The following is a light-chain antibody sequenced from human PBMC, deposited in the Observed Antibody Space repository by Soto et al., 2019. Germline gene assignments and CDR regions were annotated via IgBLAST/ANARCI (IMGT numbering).Light chain of an antibody. Sequence: DVEMTQSPSSLSASLGDRVTITCRASQGISKYLAWYQQKPGKVPRLLIYLASTLQSGVPSRFSGSGSGTDFILTISSQQPEDVATYYCQKYNTAPWTFGQGTKVEIK. CDR2: LAS. V-gene: IGKV1-27*01. CDR1: QGISKY. J-gene: IGKJ1*01. CDR3: QKYNTAPWT.